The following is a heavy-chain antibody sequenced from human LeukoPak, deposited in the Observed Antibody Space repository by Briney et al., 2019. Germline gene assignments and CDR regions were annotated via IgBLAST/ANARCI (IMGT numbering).Heavy chain of an antibody. CDR1: GGSFSGYY. CDR2: INHSVST. D-gene: IGHD3-10*01. J-gene: IGHJ5*02. CDR3: ARTIPTYYYGSGSDRPRSPNNWFDP. Sequence: SETLSLTCAVYGGSFSGYYWSWIRQPPGKGLEWIGEINHSVSTNYNPSLKSRVTISVDTSKNQFSLKLSSVTAADTAVYYCARTIPTYYYGSGSDRPRSPNNWFDPWGQGTLVTASS. V-gene: IGHV4-34*01.